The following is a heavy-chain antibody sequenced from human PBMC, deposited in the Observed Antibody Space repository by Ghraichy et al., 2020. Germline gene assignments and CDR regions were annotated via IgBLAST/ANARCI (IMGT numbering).Heavy chain of an antibody. V-gene: IGHV4-34*01. CDR2: IDDRRNS. CDR3: GRKAHYDSVDH. Sequence: SETLSLTCAVYGGSFSGYYWSWIRQPPGKGLEWIGEIDDRRNSIYNPSLKSRVTISVDTSKNQFSLRLRSVAATDTAVYYCGRKAHYDSVDHWGQGTLVIVSS. D-gene: IGHD5-12*01. CDR1: GGSFSGYY. J-gene: IGHJ5*02.